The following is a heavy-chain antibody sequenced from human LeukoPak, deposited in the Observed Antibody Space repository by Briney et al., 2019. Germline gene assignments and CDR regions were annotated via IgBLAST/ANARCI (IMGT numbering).Heavy chain of an antibody. V-gene: IGHV3-23*01. J-gene: IGHJ4*02. CDR3: AKETLYQRDLY. D-gene: IGHD2-2*01. CDR1: GFSITDHH. CDR2: ISGSGGST. Sequence: PGGSLRLSCAGAGFSITDHHMDWVRQAPGKGLEWVSAISGSGGSTYYADSVKGRFTISRDNSKNTLYLQMNSLRAEDTAVYYCAKETLYQRDLYWGQGTLVTVSS.